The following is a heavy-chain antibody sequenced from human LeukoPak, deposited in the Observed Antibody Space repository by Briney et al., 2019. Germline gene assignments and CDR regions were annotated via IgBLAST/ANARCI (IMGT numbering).Heavy chain of an antibody. CDR1: GFTFSSYG. V-gene: IGHV3-33*01. CDR2: IWYDGSNK. CDR3: ARDRDYDFWSGYYSNYYYGMDV. Sequence: GGSLRLSCAASGFTFSSYGMHWVRQAPGKGLEWVAVIWYDGSNKHYADSVKDRFTISRDNSKNTLYLQMNSLRAEDTAVYYCARDRDYDFWSGYYSNYYYGMDVWGQGTTVTVSS. J-gene: IGHJ6*02. D-gene: IGHD3-3*01.